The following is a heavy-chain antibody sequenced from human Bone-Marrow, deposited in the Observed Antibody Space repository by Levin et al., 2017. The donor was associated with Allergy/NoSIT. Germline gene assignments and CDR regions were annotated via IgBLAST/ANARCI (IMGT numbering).Heavy chain of an antibody. V-gene: IGHV4-39*01. CDR1: GGSINRSRYY. CDR2: IYYTGTT. D-gene: IGHD3-10*01. J-gene: IGHJ6*02. CDR3: ATGEGNSRPGYYNYGLDV. Sequence: SETLSLTCTVSGGSINRSRYYWGWIRQSPGTGLEWIASIYYTGTTYYNPSLNSRVIISVDTSRNLFSLNLKSVTAADTAVYYCATGEGNSRPGYYNYGLDVWGQGTTVAVSS.